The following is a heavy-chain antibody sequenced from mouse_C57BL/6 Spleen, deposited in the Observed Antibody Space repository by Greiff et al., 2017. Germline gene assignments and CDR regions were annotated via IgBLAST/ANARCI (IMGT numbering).Heavy chain of an antibody. CDR1: GYTFTDYN. V-gene: IGHV1-18*01. CDR2: INPNHGGT. Sequence: EVQLQQSGPELVKPGASVKIPCKASGYTFTDYNMDWVKQSHGKSLEWIGDINPNHGGTIYNQKFKGKATLTVDKASSTAYMELRSLTSEDTAVYYCAREGYYGSSFDYWGQGTTLTVSS. D-gene: IGHD1-1*01. CDR3: AREGYYGSSFDY. J-gene: IGHJ2*01.